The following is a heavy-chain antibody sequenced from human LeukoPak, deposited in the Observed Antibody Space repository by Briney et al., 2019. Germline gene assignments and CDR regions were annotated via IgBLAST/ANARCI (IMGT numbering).Heavy chain of an antibody. Sequence: PGGSLRLSCVASGFTFDADGMSWVRQAPEKGLEWVSSINSNGASTGYVDSVKGRFTIPRDNAKNSLYLQMNSLRAEDTALYYCVRYDFWSGAKGGDYWGQGTQVTVSS. CDR3: VRYDFWSGAKGGDY. CDR2: INSNGAST. V-gene: IGHV3-20*04. J-gene: IGHJ4*02. CDR1: GFTFDADG. D-gene: IGHD3-3*01.